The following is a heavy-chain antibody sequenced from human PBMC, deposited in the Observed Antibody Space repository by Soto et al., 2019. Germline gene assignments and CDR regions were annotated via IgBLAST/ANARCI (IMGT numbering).Heavy chain of an antibody. CDR3: ARGPVSLRP. J-gene: IGHJ5*02. Sequence: PSQTLSLICAISGDSVSSNSAAWNWIRLSPSRGLEWLGRTYDRSKWYSIYAQSVKSRISINPDTSKNQFSLQLNSVTPDYTAIYYCARGPVSLRPCGQGTLVTVSS. CDR2: TYDRSKWYS. V-gene: IGHV6-1*01. CDR1: GDSVSSNSAA. D-gene: IGHD5-12*01.